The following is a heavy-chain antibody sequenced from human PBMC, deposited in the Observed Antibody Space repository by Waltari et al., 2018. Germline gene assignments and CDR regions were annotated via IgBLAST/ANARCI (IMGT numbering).Heavy chain of an antibody. J-gene: IGHJ3*01. CDR1: GNTFNKYA. CDR3: ALSPQQLLAFDF. Sequence: QVPVVQSGTEVKTPGSSVRVSCKVSGNTFNKYAISWWRQAPGQGLEWMGKIVPIRRLTNFSQKFRDRVTRTATTSTTTAFMDLTDLTSEDTAVYYCALSPQQLLAFDFWGQGTMVTVSS. CDR2: IVPIRRLT. D-gene: IGHD6-13*01. V-gene: IGHV1-69*04.